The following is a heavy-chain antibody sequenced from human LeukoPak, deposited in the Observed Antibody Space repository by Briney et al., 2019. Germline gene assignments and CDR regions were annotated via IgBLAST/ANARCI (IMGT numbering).Heavy chain of an antibody. CDR3: GRGREESDWGGDWFDP. J-gene: IGHJ5*02. V-gene: IGHV4-30-4*02. Sequence: SETLSLTCTVSGGSISSSSYYWSWIRQPPGKGLEWIGYIYYSGSTYYNPYLKSRVTISVVTSKNQFSLRLSSMTAADTAVYYCGRGREESDWGGDWFDPWGQGTLVTVSS. CDR1: GGSISSSSYY. D-gene: IGHD2-21*01. CDR2: IYYSGST.